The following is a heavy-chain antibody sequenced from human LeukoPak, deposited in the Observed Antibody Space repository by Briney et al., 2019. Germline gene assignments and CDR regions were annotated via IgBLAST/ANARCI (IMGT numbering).Heavy chain of an antibody. J-gene: IGHJ5*02. CDR2: IYYSGST. D-gene: IGHD2-2*01. CDR1: GGSISSSSYY. V-gene: IGHV4-39*07. CDR3: ARDALSSTTHGPGWFDP. Sequence: SETLSLTCTVSGGSISSSSYYWGWIRQPPGKGLEWIGSIYYSGSTYYNPSLKSRVTISVDTSKNQFSLKLSSVTAADTAVYYCARDALSSTTHGPGWFDPWGQGTLVTVSS.